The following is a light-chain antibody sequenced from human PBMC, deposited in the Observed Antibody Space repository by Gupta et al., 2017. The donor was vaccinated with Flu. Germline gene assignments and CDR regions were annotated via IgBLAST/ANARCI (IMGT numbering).Light chain of an antibody. CDR3: WSYGATSL. CDR1: SSEVGRYND. J-gene: IGLJ2*01. V-gene: IGLV2-11*01. CDR2: DVI. Sequence: QSALTQPRSVSGSPGQSVVISCTGTSSEVGRYNDVSWYHQRPGKAPQLMTDDVIKRSSRVPDRFTGSKSGNTASLTSSGLRPEDDADYHCWSYGATSLFGGGTKLTVL.